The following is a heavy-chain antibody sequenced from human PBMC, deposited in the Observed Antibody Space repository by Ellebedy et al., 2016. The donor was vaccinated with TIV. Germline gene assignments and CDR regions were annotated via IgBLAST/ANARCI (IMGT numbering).Heavy chain of an antibody. Sequence: AASVKVSCKASGYTFTSYGISWARQAPGQGLEWMGWISAYNGSTNYAQKLQGRVTMTTDTSTSTAYMELRSLRSDDTAVYYCAREAVTTSHYYYGMDVWGQGTTVTVSS. J-gene: IGHJ6*02. CDR2: ISAYNGST. D-gene: IGHD4-17*01. CDR1: GYTFTSYG. CDR3: AREAVTTSHYYYGMDV. V-gene: IGHV1-18*01.